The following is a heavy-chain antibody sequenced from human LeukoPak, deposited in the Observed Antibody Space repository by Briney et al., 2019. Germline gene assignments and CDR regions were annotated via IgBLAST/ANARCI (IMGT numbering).Heavy chain of an antibody. Sequence: GGSLRLSCAASGFTFSSYSMHWVRQAPGKGLEWVAVISYDGSNKYYADSVKGRFTISRDNSKNTLYLQMNSLRAEDTAVYYCARVRGIEYSSSVYFDYWGQGTLVTVSS. J-gene: IGHJ4*02. D-gene: IGHD6-6*01. CDR2: ISYDGSNK. V-gene: IGHV3-30*03. CDR1: GFTFSSYS. CDR3: ARVRGIEYSSSVYFDY.